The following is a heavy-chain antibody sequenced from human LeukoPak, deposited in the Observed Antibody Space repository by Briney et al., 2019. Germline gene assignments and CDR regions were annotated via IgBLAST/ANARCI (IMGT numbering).Heavy chain of an antibody. Sequence: GGSLRLSCTASGFTFGNFWMNWVRQAPGKGLEFVAKIKQDGSEKDYADSVKGRFTISRDNAKNSVFLQLNSLRAEDTAVYYCARETAVNWFDPWGQGTLVTVSS. V-gene: IGHV3-7*01. CDR2: IKQDGSEK. J-gene: IGHJ5*02. CDR3: ARETAVNWFDP. CDR1: GFTFGNFW.